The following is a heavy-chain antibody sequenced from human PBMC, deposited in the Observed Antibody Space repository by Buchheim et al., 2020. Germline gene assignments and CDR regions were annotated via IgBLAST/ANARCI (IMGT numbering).Heavy chain of an antibody. J-gene: IGHJ6*03. V-gene: IGHV3-74*01. CDR1: GFTFSSYW. D-gene: IGHD6-6*01. Sequence: EVQLVESGGGLVQTGGSLRLSCAASGFTFSSYWMHWVRQVPGRGLVWVSRISGDGSSTSYADSVKGRFTISSDNAKRSLYLQMNSLRAEETAVYYCVKSIASRASPMDVWGKGTT. CDR3: VKSIASRASPMDV. CDR2: ISGDGSST.